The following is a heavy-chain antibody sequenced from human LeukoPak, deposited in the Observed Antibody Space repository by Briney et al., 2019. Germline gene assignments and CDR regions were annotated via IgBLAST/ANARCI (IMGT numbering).Heavy chain of an antibody. D-gene: IGHD1-26*01. CDR1: GGSISSYY. Sequence: SETLSLTCTVSGGSISSYYWSWIRQPPGQGLEWIGYISYTGSTNYNPSLKSRLTISVDTSKNQFSLKLSSVTAADTALYYCARDDRGSYYFDYWGQGTLVTASS. CDR2: ISYTGST. J-gene: IGHJ4*02. V-gene: IGHV4-59*01. CDR3: ARDDRGSYYFDY.